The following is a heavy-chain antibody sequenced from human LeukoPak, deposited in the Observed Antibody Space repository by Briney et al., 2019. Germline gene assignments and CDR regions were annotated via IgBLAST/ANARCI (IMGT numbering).Heavy chain of an antibody. J-gene: IGHJ3*02. CDR1: GYTFTGYY. D-gene: IGHD3-16*01. Sequence: ASVQVSCKASGYTFTGYYIHWVRRAPGQGLEWMGWINPDSGGTNYAQNFQGAVSMTRDTSISTAYMELSRLRSDDTAVYYCARDGLGGSGAFDIGGQGTWDTVSS. CDR3: ARDGLGGSGAFDI. CDR2: INPDSGGT. V-gene: IGHV1-2*02.